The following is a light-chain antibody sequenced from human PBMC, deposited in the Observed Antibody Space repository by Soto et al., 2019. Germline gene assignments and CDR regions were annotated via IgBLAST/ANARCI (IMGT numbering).Light chain of an antibody. Sequence: ALTQPRSVSGSPGQSVTISCTGTSSDVGGYNYVSWYQQHPGKAPKLMIYDVSQRPSGVPDRFSGSKSGNTASLHISGLQSEDEADYYCCSYAGSYTYVFGTGTKVTVL. CDR3: CSYAGSYTYV. V-gene: IGLV2-11*01. J-gene: IGLJ1*01. CDR2: DVS. CDR1: SSDVGGYNY.